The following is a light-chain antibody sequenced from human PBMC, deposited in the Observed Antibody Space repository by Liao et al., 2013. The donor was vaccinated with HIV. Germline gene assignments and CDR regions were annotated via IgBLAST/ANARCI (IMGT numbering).Light chain of an antibody. Sequence: SYVLTQPPSVSVAPGKTARITCGGNNIGSKSLHWYQQKPGQSPVLVIYQDSKRPSGIPERFSGSSSGTTVTLTISGVQAEDEADYYCQSADSSGTHVVFGGGTKLTVL. CDR2: QDS. CDR3: QSADSSGTHVV. V-gene: IGLV3-21*01. J-gene: IGLJ2*01. CDR1: NIGSKS.